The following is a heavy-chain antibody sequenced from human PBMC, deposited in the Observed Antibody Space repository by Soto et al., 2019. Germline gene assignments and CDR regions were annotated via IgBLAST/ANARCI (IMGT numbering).Heavy chain of an antibody. D-gene: IGHD6-13*01. J-gene: IGHJ4*02. Sequence: SLRLSCTASGFTFGDYAMSWVRQAPGKGLEWVGFIRSKAYGGTTEYAASVKGRFTISRDDSKSIAYLQMNSLKTEDTAVYYCTRSSSWYPAFDYWGQGTLVTVSS. CDR1: GFTFGDYA. CDR2: IRSKAYGGTT. V-gene: IGHV3-49*04. CDR3: TRSSSWYPAFDY.